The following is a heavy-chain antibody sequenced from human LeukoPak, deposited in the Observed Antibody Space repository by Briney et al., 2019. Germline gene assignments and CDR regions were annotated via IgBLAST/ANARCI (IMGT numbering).Heavy chain of an antibody. V-gene: IGHV1-2*02. CDR3: AREDLYYGSGSSEFDY. Sequence: ASVKVSCKASGYTFTGYYMHWVRQAPGQGLEWMGWINPSSGGTNYAQKFQGRVTMTRDTSISTAYMELSRLRSDDTAVYYCAREDLYYGSGSSEFDYWGQGTLVTVSS. CDR2: INPSSGGT. J-gene: IGHJ4*02. CDR1: GYTFTGYY. D-gene: IGHD3-10*01.